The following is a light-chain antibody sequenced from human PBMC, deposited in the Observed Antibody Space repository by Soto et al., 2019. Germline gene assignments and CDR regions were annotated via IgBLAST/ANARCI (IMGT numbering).Light chain of an antibody. CDR3: QQRSNWPRT. Sequence: EIVLTQSPATLSLSPGERATLSCRASQSVSTYLAWYQQKPGQAPRLLIYDASNSATGTPARFSGSGSGTDFTLTISSLESEDFAVYDCQQRSNWPRTFGQGTKLEIK. CDR2: DAS. V-gene: IGKV3-11*01. CDR1: QSVSTY. J-gene: IGKJ2*01.